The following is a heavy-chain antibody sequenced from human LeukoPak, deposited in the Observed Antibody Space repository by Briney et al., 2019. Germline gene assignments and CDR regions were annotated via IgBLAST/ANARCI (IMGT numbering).Heavy chain of an antibody. J-gene: IGHJ5*02. V-gene: IGHV1-8*01. CDR3: ARGRLSKVPTSGWRGGWFDP. CDR1: GYTFTSYD. Sequence: ASVKVSCKASGYTFTSYDINWVRQATGQGLEWMGWMNPNSGNTGCAQKFQGRVTMTRNTSISTAYMELSSLRSEDTAVYYCARGRLSKVPTSGWRGGWFDPWGQGTLVTVSS. CDR2: MNPNSGNT. D-gene: IGHD6-19*01.